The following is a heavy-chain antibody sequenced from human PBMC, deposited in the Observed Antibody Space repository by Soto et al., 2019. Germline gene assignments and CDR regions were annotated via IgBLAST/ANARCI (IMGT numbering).Heavy chain of an antibody. CDR2: VNPGDSET. Sequence: GESLKISCKGSDYTFAAYWIGWVRQLPGKGLEWMGIVNPGDSETRYRPSFQGQVTISADKSISTAYLQWSSLKASDTAMYYCARRGIAAAGRENWFDPWGQGTLVTVSS. CDR1: DYTFAAYW. CDR3: ARRGIAAAGRENWFDP. V-gene: IGHV5-51*01. J-gene: IGHJ5*02. D-gene: IGHD6-13*01.